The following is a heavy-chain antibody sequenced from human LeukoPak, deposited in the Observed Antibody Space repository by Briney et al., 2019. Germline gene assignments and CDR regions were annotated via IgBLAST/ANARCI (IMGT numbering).Heavy chain of an antibody. CDR3: ARAGTAMDVDY. CDR2: ISSGSSYT. CDR1: GFTFDDYG. D-gene: IGHD5-18*01. Sequence: GGSLRLSCAASGFTFDDYGMSWIRLAPGKGLEWVSYISSGSSYTNYADSVKGRFTISRDNAKNSLYLQMNSLRAEDTAVYYCARAGTAMDVDYWGQGTLVTVSS. V-gene: IGHV3-11*05. J-gene: IGHJ4*02.